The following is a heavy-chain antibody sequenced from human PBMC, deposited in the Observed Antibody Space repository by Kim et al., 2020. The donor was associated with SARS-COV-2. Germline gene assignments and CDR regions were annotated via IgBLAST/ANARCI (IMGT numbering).Heavy chain of an antibody. J-gene: IGHJ6*02. CDR2: IYSGGST. D-gene: IGHD5-12*01. CDR3: ARDSRGYDDYYYYGMDV. CDR1: GFTVSSNY. V-gene: IGHV3-53*04. Sequence: GGSLRLSCAASGFTVSSNYMSWVRQAPGKGLEWVSVIYSGGSTYYADSVKGRLTISRHNSKNTLYLQMNSLRAEDTAVYYCARDSRGYDDYYYYGMDVWGQGTTVTVSS.